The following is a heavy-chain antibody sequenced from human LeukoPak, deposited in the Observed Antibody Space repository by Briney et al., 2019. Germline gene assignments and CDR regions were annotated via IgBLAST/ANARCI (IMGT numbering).Heavy chain of an antibody. CDR2: MNPNSGNT. Sequence: ASVKVSCKASGYTFTSYDINWVRQATGQGLEWMGWMNPNSGNTGYAQKFQGRVTMTRNTSISTAYTELSSLRSEDTAVYYCARAASYSSSSLGTYYYYMDVWGKGTTVTVSS. V-gene: IGHV1-8*01. D-gene: IGHD6-6*01. CDR3: ARAASYSSSSLGTYYYYMDV. CDR1: GYTFTSYD. J-gene: IGHJ6*03.